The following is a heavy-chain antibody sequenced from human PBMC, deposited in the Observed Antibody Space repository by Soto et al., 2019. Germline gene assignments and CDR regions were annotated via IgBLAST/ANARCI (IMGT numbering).Heavy chain of an antibody. CDR2: INPSSGET. CDR1: GYTFSTYG. J-gene: IGHJ5*02. V-gene: IGHV1-18*01. D-gene: IGHD6-13*01. Sequence: QIQLVQSGPEVKKPVASVKVSCKASGYTFSTYGITWVRQAPGQGLEWMGWINPSSGETNYAQNFQGRVTVTTDTSVTTAYLELRNLRSDDTAAYYCARDWYPRFDPWGQGTLVTVSS. CDR3: ARDWYPRFDP.